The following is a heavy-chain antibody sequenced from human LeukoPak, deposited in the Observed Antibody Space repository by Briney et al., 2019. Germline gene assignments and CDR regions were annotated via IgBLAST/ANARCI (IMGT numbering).Heavy chain of an antibody. V-gene: IGHV4-59*12. CDR2: IYYSGTT. J-gene: IGHJ4*02. Sequence: SETLSLTCTVSGGSISSYYWNWIRQPPGKGLEWIGYIYYSGTTNYNPSLKSRVTKSVDTSKNQFSLKLSSVTAADTAVYYCARERTLFPGDSSGYFDYWGQGILVTVSS. CDR1: GGSISSYY. CDR3: ARERTLFPGDSSGYFDY. D-gene: IGHD3-22*01.